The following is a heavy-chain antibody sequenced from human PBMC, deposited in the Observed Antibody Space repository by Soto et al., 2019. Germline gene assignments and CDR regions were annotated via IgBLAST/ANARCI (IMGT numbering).Heavy chain of an antibody. Sequence: GGSLRLSCAASGFTFSSYGMHWVRQAPGKGLEWVAVIWYDGSNKYYADSVKGRFTISRDNSKNTLYLQMNSLRAEDTAVYYCAREGTHSSGCPGGIDYWGQGTLVTVSS. CDR1: GFTFSSYG. D-gene: IGHD6-19*01. J-gene: IGHJ4*02. CDR3: AREGTHSSGCPGGIDY. CDR2: IWYDGSNK. V-gene: IGHV3-33*01.